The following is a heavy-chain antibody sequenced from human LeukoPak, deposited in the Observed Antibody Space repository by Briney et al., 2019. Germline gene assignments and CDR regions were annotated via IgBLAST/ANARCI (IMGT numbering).Heavy chain of an antibody. CDR3: ARVLGYFDY. D-gene: IGHD7-27*01. CDR1: GLIFSSYS. CDR2: ISSSGSTI. J-gene: IGHJ4*02. V-gene: IGHV3-48*04. Sequence: GGSLRLSCAASGLIFSSYSMNWVRQAPGKGLEWVSYISSSGSTIYYADSVKGRFTISRDNAKNSLYLQMNSLRAEDTAVYYCARVLGYFDYWGQGTLVTVSS.